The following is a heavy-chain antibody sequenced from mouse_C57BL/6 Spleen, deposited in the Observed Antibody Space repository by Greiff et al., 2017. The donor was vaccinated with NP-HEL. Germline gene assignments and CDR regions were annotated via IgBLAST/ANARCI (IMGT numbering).Heavy chain of an antibody. D-gene: IGHD2-5*01. V-gene: IGHV1-64*01. CDR2: IHPNSGST. Sequence: VQLQQPGAELVKPGASVKLSCKASGYTFTSYWMHWVKQRPGQGLEWIGMIHPNSGSTNYNEKFKSKATLTVDKSSSTAYMQLSSLTSEDSAVYYCARCYYYSNYPYAMDYWGQGTSVTVSS. CDR1: GYTFTSYW. J-gene: IGHJ4*01. CDR3: ARCYYYSNYPYAMDY.